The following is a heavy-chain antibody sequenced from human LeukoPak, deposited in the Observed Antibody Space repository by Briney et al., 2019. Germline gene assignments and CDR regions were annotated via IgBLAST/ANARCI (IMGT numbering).Heavy chain of an antibody. CDR2: IYSGGST. D-gene: IGHD3-22*01. CDR1: GFTVSSNY. V-gene: IGHV3-53*01. Sequence: PGGSLRLSCAASGFTVSSNYMSWVRQAPGKGLEWVSVIYSGGSTYYADSVKGRFTISRDNSKNTLFLQMNSLRAEDTAVYYCAKARIVVVIIDAFDIWGQGTMVTVSS. J-gene: IGHJ3*02. CDR3: AKARIVVVIIDAFDI.